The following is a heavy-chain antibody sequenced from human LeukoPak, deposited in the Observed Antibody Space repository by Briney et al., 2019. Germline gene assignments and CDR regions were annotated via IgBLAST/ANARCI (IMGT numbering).Heavy chain of an antibody. D-gene: IGHD3-22*01. V-gene: IGHV1-2*06. CDR1: GYTFSEHY. CDR2: INLNSGGT. J-gene: IGHJ4*02. CDR3: ARENEVITMIVVATFDS. Sequence: GASVKVSCKASGYTFSEHYMHWVRQAPGQGLEWMGRINLNSGGTKYAQKFQGRVTMTSDTSASTVYMELSSLRSDDTAVYYCARENEVITMIVVATFDSWGQGTLVTVSS.